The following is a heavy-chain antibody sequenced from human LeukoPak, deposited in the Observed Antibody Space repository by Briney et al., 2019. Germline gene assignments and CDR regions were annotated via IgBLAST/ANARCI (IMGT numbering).Heavy chain of an antibody. CDR1: GFSLSGFA. J-gene: IGHJ6*02. D-gene: IGHD2/OR15-2a*01. CDR2: IRTTVGST. CDR3: ARKRPPTPFVFLDV. V-gene: IGHV3-23*01. Sequence: PGASLRLSCAASGFSLSGFAIRWVRPAAEEGLGWVSHIRTTVGSTLYADSVTGRFTISRDNSNNTLYLQMNSLKAEDTAVYYCARKRPPTPFVFLDVWGQGTTVTVSS.